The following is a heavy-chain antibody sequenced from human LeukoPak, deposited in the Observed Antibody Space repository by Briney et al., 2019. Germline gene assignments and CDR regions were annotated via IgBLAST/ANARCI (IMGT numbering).Heavy chain of an antibody. V-gene: IGHV4-59*01. J-gene: IGHJ4*02. D-gene: IGHD4-17*01. CDR3: ARGRGDYNY. CDR1: GGSINNYY. CDR2: IYYSGST. Sequence: SETLSLTCTVSGGSINNYYWSWIRQPPGKGLEWIGYIYYSGSTNYNPFLKSRVTISVDTSKNQFSLKLTSVTAADTAVYYCARGRGDYNYWGQGTLVTVSS.